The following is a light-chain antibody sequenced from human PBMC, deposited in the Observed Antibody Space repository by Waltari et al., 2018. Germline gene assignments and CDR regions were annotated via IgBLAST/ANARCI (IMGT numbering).Light chain of an antibody. Sequence: EVVLTQSPATLSLSPGERATLPCRASQSVYNFLAWYQQKPGQAPRLLIYEASQRATGIPARFSGSWAGTDFTLTISSLEPEDAAVYYCQQRANWPPLTFGGGTKVEIK. CDR3: QQRANWPPLT. J-gene: IGKJ4*01. CDR1: QSVYNF. V-gene: IGKV3-11*01. CDR2: EAS.